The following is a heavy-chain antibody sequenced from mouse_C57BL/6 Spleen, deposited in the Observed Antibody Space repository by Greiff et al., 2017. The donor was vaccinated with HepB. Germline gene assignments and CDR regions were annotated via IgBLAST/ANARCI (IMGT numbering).Heavy chain of an antibody. CDR3: ARYGFPAMDY. Sequence: DVKLVESGGGLVQPGGSLSLSCAASGFTFTDYYMSWVRQPPGKALEWLGFIRNKANGYTTEYSASVKGRFTISRDNSQSILYLQMNALRAEDSATDYCARYGFPAMDYWGQGTSVTVSS. V-gene: IGHV7-3*01. CDR1: GFTFTDYY. J-gene: IGHJ4*01. CDR2: IRNKANGYTT.